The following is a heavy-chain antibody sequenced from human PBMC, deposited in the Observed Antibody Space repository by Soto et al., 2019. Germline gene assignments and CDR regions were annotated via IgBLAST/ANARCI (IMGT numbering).Heavy chain of an antibody. D-gene: IGHD1-1*01. CDR1: GGFVSSGSYY. CDR2: MSHRGGH. J-gene: IGHJ3*02. V-gene: IGHV4-34*01. Sequence: QVQLQQCGAGLLKPSETLFLTCAVSGGFVSSGSYYWSWIRQPPGQGLEWIGEMSHRGGHHSNPSHKSRVTISVDTTKNQFSLKMSSVTAANTALYYCARVYRGTATTVVDAFDIWGPGTMVTVSS. CDR3: ARVYRGTATTVVDAFDI.